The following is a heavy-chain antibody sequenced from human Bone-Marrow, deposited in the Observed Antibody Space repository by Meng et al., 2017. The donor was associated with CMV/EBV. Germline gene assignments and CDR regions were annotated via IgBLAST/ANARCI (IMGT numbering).Heavy chain of an antibody. CDR3: ARDAGYCGGTSCYLDY. J-gene: IGHJ4*02. Sequence: SGFTFSGYSMNWVRQAPGKGLAWVSSISSSSYIYYADPVKGRFTISRDNARNSLYLQMNSLRGEDTAVYYCARDAGYCGGTSCYLDYWGQGTLVTVSS. D-gene: IGHD2-2*03. CDR2: ISSSSYI. CDR1: GFTFSGYS. V-gene: IGHV3-21*01.